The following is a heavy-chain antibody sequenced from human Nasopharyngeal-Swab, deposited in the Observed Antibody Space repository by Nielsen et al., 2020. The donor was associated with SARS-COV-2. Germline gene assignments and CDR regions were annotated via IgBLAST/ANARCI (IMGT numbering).Heavy chain of an antibody. Sequence: GEYLKISCAASGFTFSSYWMSWVRQAPGKGLEWVANIKKDGSEKYYVDSVKGRVTISKDNAKTSLYLHMNRLRAEDTAVYYCASVQTTYYYDGSGVNDYWGQGTLVTVSS. J-gene: IGHJ4*02. D-gene: IGHD3-22*01. CDR2: IKKDGSEK. CDR1: GFTFSSYW. V-gene: IGHV3-7*01. CDR3: ASVQTTYYYDGSGVNDY.